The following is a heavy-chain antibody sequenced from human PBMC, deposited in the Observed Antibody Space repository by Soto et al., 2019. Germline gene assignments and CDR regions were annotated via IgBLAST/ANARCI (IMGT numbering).Heavy chain of an antibody. Sequence: GGSLRLSCAASGFTFSSYWMSWVRQAPGKGLEWVANIKQDGSEKYYVDSVKGRFTISRDNAKNSLYLQMNSLRAEDTAVYYCARVGGYDFWSGYYSGGYYYYYYMDVWGKGTTVTVSS. CDR2: IKQDGSEK. CDR1: GFTFSSYW. V-gene: IGHV3-7*01. J-gene: IGHJ6*03. CDR3: ARVGGYDFWSGYYSGGYYYYYYMDV. D-gene: IGHD3-3*01.